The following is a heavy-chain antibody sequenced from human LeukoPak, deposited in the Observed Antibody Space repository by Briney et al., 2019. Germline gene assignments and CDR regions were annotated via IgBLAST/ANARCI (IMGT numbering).Heavy chain of an antibody. CDR3: ARVRSSRAFDY. CDR1: GGSISSSNL. Sequence: SETLSLTCAVSGGSISSSNLWCWVRQPPGKGLEWIGEIYHSGSTNYNPSLKSRVTISVDNSKNQFSLKLSSVTAADTAVYYCARVRSSRAFDYWGQGTLVTVSS. J-gene: IGHJ4*02. CDR2: IYHSGST. D-gene: IGHD6-6*01. V-gene: IGHV4-4*02.